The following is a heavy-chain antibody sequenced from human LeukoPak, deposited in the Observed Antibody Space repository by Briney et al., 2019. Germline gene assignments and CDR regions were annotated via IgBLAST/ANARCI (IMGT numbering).Heavy chain of an antibody. Sequence: GESLKISCKGSGYSFTSYWIGWVRQMPGKGLEWMGIIYPGDSDTRYSPSFQGQVTISADKSISTAYLQWSSLKASDTAMYYCARAHYCSSTSCYIVGWFDPWGQGTLVTVSS. J-gene: IGHJ5*02. D-gene: IGHD2-2*02. V-gene: IGHV5-51*01. CDR3: ARAHYCSSTSCYIVGWFDP. CDR1: GYSFTSYW. CDR2: IYPGDSDT.